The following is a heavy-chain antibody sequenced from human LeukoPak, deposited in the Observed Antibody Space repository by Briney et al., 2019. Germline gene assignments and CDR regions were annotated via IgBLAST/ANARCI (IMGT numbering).Heavy chain of an antibody. Sequence: GASVRVSFKASGYTFTSYGISWVRQAPGQGLEWMGWISAYNGNTNYAQKLQGRVTMTTDTSTSTAYMELRSLRSDDTAVYYCARNYYDSSGYSYYFDYWGQGTLVTVSS. CDR2: ISAYNGNT. V-gene: IGHV1-18*01. CDR1: GYTFTSYG. CDR3: ARNYYDSSGYSYYFDY. D-gene: IGHD3-22*01. J-gene: IGHJ4*02.